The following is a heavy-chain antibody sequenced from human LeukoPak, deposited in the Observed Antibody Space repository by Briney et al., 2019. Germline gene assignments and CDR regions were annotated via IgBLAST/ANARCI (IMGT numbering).Heavy chain of an antibody. CDR1: GFTFDDYG. CDR3: AKGPLRGTAAAIDY. V-gene: IGHV3-9*01. J-gene: IGHJ4*02. CDR2: ISWNSGSI. Sequence: GGSLRLSCAASGFTFDDYGMHWVRQPPGKGLEWVSGISWNSGSIGYADSVKGRFTISRDNAKNSLYLQLNSLRAEDTALYYCAKGPLRGTAAAIDYWGQGTLVTVSS. D-gene: IGHD2-2*01.